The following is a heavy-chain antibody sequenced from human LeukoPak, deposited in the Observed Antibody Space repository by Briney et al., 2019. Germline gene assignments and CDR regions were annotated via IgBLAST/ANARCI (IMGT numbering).Heavy chain of an antibody. Sequence: PSETLSLTCTVSGGSISSYYWSWIRQPPGKGLEWIGYIYYSGSTNYNPSLKSRVTISVDTSKNQFSLKLSSVTAADTVVYYCAREGVATTFDYWGQGTLVTVSS. CDR2: IYYSGST. CDR3: AREGVATTFDY. V-gene: IGHV4-59*01. J-gene: IGHJ4*02. CDR1: GGSISSYY. D-gene: IGHD5-12*01.